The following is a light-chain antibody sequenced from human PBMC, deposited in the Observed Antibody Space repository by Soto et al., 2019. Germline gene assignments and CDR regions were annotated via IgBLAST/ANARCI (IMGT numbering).Light chain of an antibody. CDR3: QQYGSSGT. CDR2: DAS. V-gene: IGKV3-20*01. Sequence: EIVLTQSPGTLSLSPGERVTLSCRASQSLSSGYLAWYLQKFGQAPRLLIYDASRRATGIPERFSGSGSGTDFTLTINRLEPEDFAVYYCQQYGSSGTFGQGTKVEIK. CDR1: QSLSSGY. J-gene: IGKJ1*01.